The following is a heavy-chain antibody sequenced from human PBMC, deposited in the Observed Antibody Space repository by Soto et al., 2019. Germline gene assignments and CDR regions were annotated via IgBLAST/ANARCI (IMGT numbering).Heavy chain of an antibody. CDR1: GGTFTNYA. CDR2: IIPIFGTA. D-gene: IGHD4-17*01. CDR3: ASYGVTVTSTYYYGMDV. V-gene: IGHV1-69*05. Sequence: GASVKVSCKASGGTFTNYAFSWVRQAPGQGLEWLGGIIPIFGTADYAQKFQGRVTMTRDTSTSTAYMELSSLRSEDTAVYYCASYGVTVTSTYYYGMDVWGQGTTVTVSS. J-gene: IGHJ6*02.